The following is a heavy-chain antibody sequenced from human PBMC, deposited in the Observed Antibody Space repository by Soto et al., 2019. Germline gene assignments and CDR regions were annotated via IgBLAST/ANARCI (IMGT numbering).Heavy chain of an antibody. Sequence: SETLSLTCAVYGGSFSGYYWSWIRQPPGKGLEWIGEINHSGSTNYNPSLKSRVTISVDTSKNQFSLKLRYVTAADTAVYYCASTYDFWSGDLGMDFCGQGTPVTVS. CDR2: INHSGST. V-gene: IGHV4-34*01. CDR1: GGSFSGYY. CDR3: ASTYDFWSGDLGMDF. J-gene: IGHJ6*02. D-gene: IGHD3-3*01.